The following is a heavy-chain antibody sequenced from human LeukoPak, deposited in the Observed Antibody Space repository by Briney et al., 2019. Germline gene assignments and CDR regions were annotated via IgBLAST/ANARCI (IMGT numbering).Heavy chain of an antibody. D-gene: IGHD3-10*01. J-gene: IGHJ6*03. V-gene: IGHV4-59*01. CDR3: GITNYNPSFKSRVTISVDTSKNQCSLKLSSVTAADTAVYYCARALLWFGEFPPHYMDV. Sequence: PSETLSLTCTVSVHSLSSYYWSWIRQPPGKGLEWMGYIFYSGVTNYNPSFTSRVTISVDTSKNQFPLMLRSLTCADTALYYSGITNYNPSFKSRVTISVDTSKNQCSLKLSSVTAADTAVYYCARALLWFGEFPPHYMDVWGKGTTVTVSS. CDR2: IFYSGVT. CDR1: VHSLSSYY.